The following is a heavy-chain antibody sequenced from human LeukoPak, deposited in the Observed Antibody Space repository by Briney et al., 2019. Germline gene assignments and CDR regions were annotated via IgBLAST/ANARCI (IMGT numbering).Heavy chain of an antibody. CDR3: VRLTPTYYYDSSGYSSSDDY. D-gene: IGHD3-22*01. CDR1: GYSISSGYF. CDR2: IYHSGST. V-gene: IGHV4-38-2*01. J-gene: IGHJ4*02. Sequence: TSETLSLTCAVSGYSISSGYFWGWIRQPPGKGLEWIGSIYHSGSTYYNPSLKSRVTISVDTSKNQFSLKLSSVTAADTAVYYCVRLTPTYYYDSSGYSSSDDYWGQGTLVTVSS.